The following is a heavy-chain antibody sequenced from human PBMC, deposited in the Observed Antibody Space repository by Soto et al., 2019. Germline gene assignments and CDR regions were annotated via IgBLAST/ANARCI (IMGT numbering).Heavy chain of an antibody. CDR3: AKSGSYYYYYGMDV. D-gene: IGHD1-26*01. CDR2: ISGSGGST. V-gene: IGHV3-23*01. J-gene: IGHJ6*02. CDR1: GFTFSSYA. Sequence: EVQLLESGGGLVQPGGSLRLSCAASGFTFSSYAMSWVRQAPGKGLEWVSAISGSGGSTYYADSVKGRFTISRDNSKNALYLQMNSLRAEDTAVYYCAKSGSYYYYYGMDVWGQGTTVTVSS.